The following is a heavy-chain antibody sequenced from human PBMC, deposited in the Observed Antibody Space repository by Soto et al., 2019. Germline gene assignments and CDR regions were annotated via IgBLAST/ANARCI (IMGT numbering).Heavy chain of an antibody. CDR2: INPNSGGT. J-gene: IGHJ5*02. CDR3: ARDNRDYGSGSPGASGWFDP. D-gene: IGHD3-10*01. Sequence: ASVKVSCKASGYTFTGYYMHWVRQAPGQGLEWMGWINPNSGGTNYAQKFQGWVTMTRDTSISTAYMELSRLRSDDTAVYYCARDNRDYGSGSPGASGWFDPWGQGTLVTVSS. V-gene: IGHV1-2*04. CDR1: GYTFTGYY.